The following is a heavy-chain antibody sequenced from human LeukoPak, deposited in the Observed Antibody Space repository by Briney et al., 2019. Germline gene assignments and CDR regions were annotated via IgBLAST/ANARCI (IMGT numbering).Heavy chain of an antibody. CDR2: IYHSGST. CDR1: GFTFNSHAM. CDR3: ARVGEHYYFDF. V-gene: IGHV4-4*02. Sequence: GSLRLSCAASGFTFNSHAMHWVRQPPGKGLEWIGEIYHSGSTNYNPSFKSRVTLLVDKSKNLLSLKLNSVTAADTAVYYCARVGEHYYFDFWGQGTLVTVSS. J-gene: IGHJ4*02. D-gene: IGHD1/OR15-1a*01.